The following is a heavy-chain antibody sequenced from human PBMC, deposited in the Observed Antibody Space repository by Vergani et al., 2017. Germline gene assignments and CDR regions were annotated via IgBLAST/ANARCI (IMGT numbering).Heavy chain of an antibody. CDR1: GYTFSTYG. J-gene: IGHJ1*01. V-gene: IGHV1-18*01. CDR2: ISAYNGNT. Sequence: QVQLVQSGAEVKKPGASVKVSCKASGYTFSTYGISWVRQAPGQGLEWMGWISAYNGNTNYPEKFQGRLTMTTDTSTRTDYMELRSLRSDDTAVYYCARGLIKNDSYGRIGYWGPGTLVTVSS. CDR3: ARGLIKNDSYGRIGY. D-gene: IGHD3-22*01.